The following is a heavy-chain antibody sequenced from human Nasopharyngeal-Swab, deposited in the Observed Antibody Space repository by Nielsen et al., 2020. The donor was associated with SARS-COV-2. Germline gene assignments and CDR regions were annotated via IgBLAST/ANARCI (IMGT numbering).Heavy chain of an antibody. CDR3: ARYSLWLPVNWFDP. CDR2: IYYSGST. J-gene: IGHJ5*02. V-gene: IGHV4-30-4*01. Sequence: PQEGLEWIGYIYYSGSTYYNPSLKSRVTISVDTSKNQFSLKLSSVTAADTAVYYCARYSLWLPVNWFDPWGQGTLVTVSS. D-gene: IGHD5-18*01.